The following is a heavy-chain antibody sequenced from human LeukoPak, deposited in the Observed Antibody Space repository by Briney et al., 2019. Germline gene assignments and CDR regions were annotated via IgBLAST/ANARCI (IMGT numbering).Heavy chain of an antibody. V-gene: IGHV1-2*02. CDR3: ASKWVTYYYNSSAYHYPTDVFDI. J-gene: IGHJ3*02. CDR1: GHTFTGYY. CDR2: INANSGGT. D-gene: IGHD3-22*01. Sequence: ASVKVSCKASGHTFTGYYMHWVRQAPGQGLEWMGWINANSGGTNYAQKFQGRVTMTRDTSISTAYMELSRLRSDDTAVYYCASKWVTYYYNSSAYHYPTDVFDIRGQGTMVTVSS.